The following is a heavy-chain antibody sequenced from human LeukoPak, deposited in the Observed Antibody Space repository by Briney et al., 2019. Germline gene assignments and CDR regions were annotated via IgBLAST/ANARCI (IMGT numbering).Heavy chain of an antibody. D-gene: IGHD2-2*02. CDR1: GYTFTSYC. CDR2: INPSGGST. Sequence: ASVKVSCKASGYTFTSYCMHWVRQAPGQGLEWMGIINPSGGSTSYAQKFQGRVTMTRDTSTSTVYMELSSLRSEDTAVYYCAGGHCSSTSCYTAGYYYYYMDVWGKGTTVTVSS. CDR3: AGGHCSSTSCYTAGYYYYYMDV. J-gene: IGHJ6*03. V-gene: IGHV1-46*01.